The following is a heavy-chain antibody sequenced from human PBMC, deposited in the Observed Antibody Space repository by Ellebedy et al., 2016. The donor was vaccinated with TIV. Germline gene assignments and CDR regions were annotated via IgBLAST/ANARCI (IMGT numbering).Heavy chain of an antibody. CDR3: ARAGWLRFDYYYGMDV. J-gene: IGHJ6*02. Sequence: SQTLSLTCVISGDSVSSNSAAWNWIRQSPSRGLEWLGRTYYRSKWYNDYAVPVKSRITINPDTSKNQFSLQLNSVTPEDTAVYYCARAGWLRFDYYYGMDVWGQGTTVTVSS. CDR2: TYYRSKWYN. CDR1: GDSVSSNSAA. V-gene: IGHV6-1*01. D-gene: IGHD5-12*01.